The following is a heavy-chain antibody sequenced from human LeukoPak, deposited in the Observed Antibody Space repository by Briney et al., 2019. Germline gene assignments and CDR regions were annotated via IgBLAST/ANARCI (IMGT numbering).Heavy chain of an antibody. D-gene: IGHD6-13*01. CDR2: ISGSGGST. J-gene: IGHJ5*02. V-gene: IGHV3-23*01. Sequence: GRSLRLSCAASGFTFSSYAMSWVRQAPGKGLEWVSAISGSGGSTYYADSVKGRFTISRDNSKNTLYLQMNSLRAEDTAVYYCAKHPLGSSPPHTNWFDPWGQGTLVTVSS. CDR1: GFTFSSYA. CDR3: AKHPLGSSPPHTNWFDP.